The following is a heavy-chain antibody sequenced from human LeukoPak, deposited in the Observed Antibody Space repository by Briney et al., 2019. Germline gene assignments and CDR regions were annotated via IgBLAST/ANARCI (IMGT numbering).Heavy chain of an antibody. CDR1: GDSFTSVTDY. CDR3: ARHDSPYTSGCPFDY. Sequence: SETLSLTCTVSGDSFTSVTDYWAWIRQPPGKGLEWIASGDYSGGTYYNPSLESRVAISVDTSKNQFSLKLSSVTAADTAVYYCARHDSPYTSGCPFDYWGQGTLVTVSS. J-gene: IGHJ4*02. D-gene: IGHD6-19*01. V-gene: IGHV4-39*01. CDR2: GDYSGGT.